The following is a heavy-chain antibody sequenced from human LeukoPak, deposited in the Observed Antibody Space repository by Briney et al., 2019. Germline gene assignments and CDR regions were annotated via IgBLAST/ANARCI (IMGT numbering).Heavy chain of an antibody. CDR3: ARTIAAAGTDFDY. CDR2: INPDGGST. Sequence: EASVKVSCKASGYTFTSYYIHWVRQAPGQGLQWMGIINPDGGSTGYAQKFQGRVTMTRDTSTSTVYMELSSLGPEDTAVYFCARTIAAAGTDFDYWGQGTLVTVCS. CDR1: GYTFTSYY. V-gene: IGHV1-46*01. J-gene: IGHJ4*02. D-gene: IGHD6-13*01.